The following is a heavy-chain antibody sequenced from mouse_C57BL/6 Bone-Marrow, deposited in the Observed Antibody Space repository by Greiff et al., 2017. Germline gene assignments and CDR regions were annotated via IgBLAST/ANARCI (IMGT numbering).Heavy chain of an antibody. V-gene: IGHV1-59*01. J-gene: IGHJ2*01. CDR1: GYTFTSYW. CDR3: ARYYSNYRFVYFDY. D-gene: IGHD2-5*01. CDR2: IDPSDSYT. Sequence: QVQLQQPGAELVRPGTSVKLSCKASGYTFTSYWMHWVKQRPGQGLEWIGVIDPSDSYTNYNQKFKGKATLTVDTSSSTAYMQLSSLTSEDSAVYYCARYYSNYRFVYFDYWGQGTTLTVSS.